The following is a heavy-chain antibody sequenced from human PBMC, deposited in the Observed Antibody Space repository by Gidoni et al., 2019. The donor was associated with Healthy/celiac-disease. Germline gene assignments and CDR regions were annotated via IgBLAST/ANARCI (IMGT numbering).Heavy chain of an antibody. CDR1: GFTFGDYA. CDR2: IRSKAYGGTT. CDR3: TRDRDGYNYFDY. V-gene: IGHV3-49*05. D-gene: IGHD5-12*01. Sequence: EVQLVESGGGLVKPGRSLRLSCTASGFTFGDYAMSWFRQAPGKGLEWVGFIRSKAYGGTTEYAASVKGRFTISRDDSKSIAYLQMNSLKTEDTAVYYCTRDRDGYNYFDYWGQGTLVTVSS. J-gene: IGHJ4*02.